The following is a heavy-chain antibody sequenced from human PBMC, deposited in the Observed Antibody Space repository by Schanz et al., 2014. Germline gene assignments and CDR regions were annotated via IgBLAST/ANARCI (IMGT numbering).Heavy chain of an antibody. J-gene: IGHJ4*02. CDR1: GFSFSSYS. Sequence: EADLVESGGGLIQRGESLRLSCSASGFSFSSYSMNWVRQAPGKGLEWVSSISSSGSYIHYADSVKGRFTISRDNAKNTLYLHMNTLRSEDTAVYYCAKDSTHIDIVLVPTAIDYWGQGTLVTVSS. V-gene: IGHV3-21*01. D-gene: IGHD2-2*01. CDR3: AKDSTHIDIVLVPTAIDY. CDR2: ISSSGSYI.